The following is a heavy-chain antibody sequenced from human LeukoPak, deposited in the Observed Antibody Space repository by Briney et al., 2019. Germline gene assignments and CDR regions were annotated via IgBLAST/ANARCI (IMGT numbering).Heavy chain of an antibody. J-gene: IGHJ4*02. Sequence: PSETLSLTCAVYGGSFSGYYWSWIRQPPGKGLEWIGEINHSRSTNYNPSLKSRVTISVDTPKNQFSLKLSSVTAADTAVYYCARRHCGGDCYSDYWGQGTLVTVSS. CDR2: INHSRST. CDR3: ARRHCGGDCYSDY. CDR1: GGSFSGYY. V-gene: IGHV4-34*01. D-gene: IGHD2-21*02.